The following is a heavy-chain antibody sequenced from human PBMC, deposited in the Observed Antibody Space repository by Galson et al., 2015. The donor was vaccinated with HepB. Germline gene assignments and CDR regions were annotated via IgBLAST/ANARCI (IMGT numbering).Heavy chain of an antibody. V-gene: IGHV3-33*01. D-gene: IGHD6-19*01. CDR3: ARAAVAGYRNWFDP. J-gene: IGHJ5*02. Sequence: SLRLSCAASGFTFSSYGMHWVRQAPGKGLEWVAVIWYDGSNKYYADSVKGRFTISRDNSKNTLYLQMNSLRAEDTAVYYCARAAVAGYRNWFDPWGQGTLVTVSS. CDR2: IWYDGSNK. CDR1: GFTFSSYG.